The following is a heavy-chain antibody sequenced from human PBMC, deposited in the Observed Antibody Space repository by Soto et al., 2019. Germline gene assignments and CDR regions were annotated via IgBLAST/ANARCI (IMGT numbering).Heavy chain of an antibody. D-gene: IGHD6-13*01. CDR3: ARAPAAGAVDY. J-gene: IGHJ4*02. V-gene: IGHV3-7*05. Sequence: GGSLRLSCAASGFTFRSYWMSWVRQPPGKGLEWVANINQHGSEKYYVDSVEGRFTISRDNAKNSLYLQMNSLRAEDAAVYYCARAPAAGAVDYWGQGTLVTVSS. CDR1: GFTFRSYW. CDR2: INQHGSEK.